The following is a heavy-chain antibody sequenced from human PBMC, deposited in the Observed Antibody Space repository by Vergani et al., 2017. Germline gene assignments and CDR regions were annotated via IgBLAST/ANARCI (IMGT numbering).Heavy chain of an antibody. CDR3: ARGRDGYNYYLGWFDP. J-gene: IGHJ5*02. V-gene: IGHV1-69*12. CDR1: GGTFSSYA. Sequence: QVQLVQSGAEVKKPGSSVKVSCKASGGTFSSYAISWVRQAAGQGLEWMGGIIPIFGTANYAQKFQGRVTITADESTSTAYMELSSLRAEDTAVYYCARGRDGYNYYLGWFDPWGQGTLVIVSA. D-gene: IGHD5-24*01. CDR2: IIPIFGTA.